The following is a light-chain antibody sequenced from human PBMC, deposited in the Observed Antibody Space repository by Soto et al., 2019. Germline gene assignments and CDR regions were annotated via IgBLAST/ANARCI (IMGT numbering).Light chain of an antibody. CDR3: QQSHSTPRT. V-gene: IGKV1-39*01. CDR1: QSISYY. Sequence: DIQMTQSPSSLSASVGDRVTITCRASQSISYYLNWYQQKPGNAPKLLIFAASSLQSGGPSRFSGSGSGTEFSLTISRLQPEEFATYYCQQSHSTPRTFGQGTKLEIK. CDR2: AAS. J-gene: IGKJ2*01.